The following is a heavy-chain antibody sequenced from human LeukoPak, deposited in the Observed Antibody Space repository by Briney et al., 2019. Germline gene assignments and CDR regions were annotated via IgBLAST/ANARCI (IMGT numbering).Heavy chain of an antibody. D-gene: IGHD2-2*01. CDR2: IYPGYSDA. Sequence: GESLKISCKISGYKLTNNWIGWVRQVPGKGLEWMGLIYPGYSDAKYSPNFQGQVTLSLHASISTAYLQLSGLRASDTAIYYCVRFAFTSSLHHWGQGTLVTVSS. CDR1: GYKLTNNW. J-gene: IGHJ1*01. CDR3: VRFAFTSSLHH. V-gene: IGHV5-51*01.